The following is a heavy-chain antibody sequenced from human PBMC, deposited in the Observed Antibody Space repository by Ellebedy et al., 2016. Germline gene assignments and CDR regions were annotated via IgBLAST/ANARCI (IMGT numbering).Heavy chain of an antibody. CDR1: GFAFTNFP. V-gene: IGHV3-30*09. CDR3: AKSYDYRGYYCSDF. D-gene: IGHD3-22*01. Sequence: GGSLRLSCEASGFAFTNFPLHWVRQAPGKGLEWVAAVSSDGAIAYYADSVKGRFAVSRDNSKNTLYLQMNDLRVEDTALYYCAKSYDYRGYYCSDFWGQGASVTVSS. J-gene: IGHJ4*02. CDR2: VSSDGAIA.